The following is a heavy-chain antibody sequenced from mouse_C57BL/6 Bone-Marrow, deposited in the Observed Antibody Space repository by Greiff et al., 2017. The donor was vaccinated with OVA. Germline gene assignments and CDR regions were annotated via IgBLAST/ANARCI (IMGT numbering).Heavy chain of an antibody. CDR1: GYTFTSYG. CDR3: ARNYGSSYWYFDV. J-gene: IGHJ1*03. CDR2: IYPRSGNT. V-gene: IGHV1-81*01. Sequence: QVQLQQSGAELARPGASVKLSCKASGYTFTSYGISWVKQRTGQGLEWIGEIYPRSGNTYYNEKFKGKATLTADKSSSTAYMELRSLTSEDSAVYFGARNYGSSYWYFDVWGTGTTVTVSS. D-gene: IGHD1-1*01.